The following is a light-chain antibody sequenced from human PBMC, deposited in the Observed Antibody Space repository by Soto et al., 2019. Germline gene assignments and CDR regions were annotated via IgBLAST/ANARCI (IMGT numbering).Light chain of an antibody. Sequence: DIQMTQSPPTLSASVGDRVTITCRASQSISSWLAWFQQKPGKAPKLLIYDASNLQSGVPSRFSGSGSGTEFTLTISSLQPDDFATYYCQQYNRYSVTFGQGNKV. CDR2: DAS. V-gene: IGKV1-5*01. CDR1: QSISSW. CDR3: QQYNRYSVT. J-gene: IGKJ1*01.